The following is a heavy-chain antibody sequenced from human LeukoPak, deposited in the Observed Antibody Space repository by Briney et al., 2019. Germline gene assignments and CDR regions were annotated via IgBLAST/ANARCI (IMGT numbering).Heavy chain of an antibody. D-gene: IGHD6-19*01. Sequence: SETLSLTCTVSGYSISSGYYWGWIRQPPEKGLEWIGSFYYSGTTYYNPSLKSRVTISADTSKNQFSLKLSSVTAAADTAVYYCARFAGGSSGYFYYMDVWGKGTTVTASS. CDR3: ARFAGGSSGYFYYMDV. CDR2: FYYSGTT. CDR1: GYSISSGYY. J-gene: IGHJ6*03. V-gene: IGHV4-38-2*02.